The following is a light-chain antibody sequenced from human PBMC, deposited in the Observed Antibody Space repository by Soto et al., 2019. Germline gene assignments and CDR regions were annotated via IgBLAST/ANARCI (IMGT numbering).Light chain of an antibody. CDR2: LNSDGSH. CDR3: QTWGTGIQV. J-gene: IGLJ2*01. Sequence: QAVVTQSPSASASLGASVKLTCTRSSGNSSYAMAWHQQQPEKGPRYLMKLNSDGSHSKGDGIPDRFSGSSSGTERYLTISSLQSEDEADYYCQTWGTGIQVFGGGTKLTVL. CDR1: SGNSSYA. V-gene: IGLV4-69*01.